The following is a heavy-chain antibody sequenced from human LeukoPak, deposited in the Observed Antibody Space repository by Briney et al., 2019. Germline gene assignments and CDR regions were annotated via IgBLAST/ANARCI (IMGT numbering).Heavy chain of an antibody. D-gene: IGHD5-18*01. CDR3: ARGQRRHTDMAPSFDY. V-gene: IGHV3-30*04. CDR1: GFTFSSYA. Sequence: QTGRSLRPSCAASGFTFSSYAMHWVRQAPGKGLEWVAVISYDGSNKYYADSMKGRFTISRDNSKNTLYLQMNSLRAEDTAVYYCARGQRRHTDMAPSFDYWGQGTLVTVSS. J-gene: IGHJ4*02. CDR2: ISYDGSNK.